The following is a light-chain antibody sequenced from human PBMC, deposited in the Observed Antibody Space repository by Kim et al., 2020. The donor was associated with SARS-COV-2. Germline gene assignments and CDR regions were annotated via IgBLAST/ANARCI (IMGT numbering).Light chain of an antibody. J-gene: IGKJ1*01. CDR3: QQYYSTPPT. CDR2: WAS. CDR1: QSVLYISNNKNY. V-gene: IGKV4-1*01. Sequence: ATINCKSRQSVLYISNNKNYLAWYQQKPGQPPKLLIYWASTRESGVPDRFSGSGSGTDFTLTISSLQAEDVAVYYCQQYYSTPPTFGQGTKVDIK.